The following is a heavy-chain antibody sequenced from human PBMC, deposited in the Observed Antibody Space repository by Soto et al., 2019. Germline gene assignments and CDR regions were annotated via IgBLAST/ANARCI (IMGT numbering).Heavy chain of an antibody. D-gene: IGHD3-16*01. CDR2: ISYDGSNK. V-gene: IGHV3-30-3*01. Sequence: GGSLRLSCAASGFTFSSYAMHWVRQAPGKGLEWVAVISYDGSNKYYADSVKGRFTISRDNSKNTLYLQMNSLRAEDTAVYYCARDPLGGSMEGMDVWGQGTTVTVSS. CDR1: GFTFSSYA. J-gene: IGHJ6*02. CDR3: ARDPLGGSMEGMDV.